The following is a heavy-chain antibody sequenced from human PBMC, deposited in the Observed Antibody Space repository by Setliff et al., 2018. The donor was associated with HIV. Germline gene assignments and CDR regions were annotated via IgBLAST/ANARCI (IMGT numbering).Heavy chain of an antibody. J-gene: IGHJ3*02. V-gene: IGHV1-69*05. CDR2: MTTIFSTT. Sequence: SVKVSCKSSAGSFSIFAVNWVRQAPGQGLEWMGGMTTIFSTTNYARKFQGRVTITTDESTGTAYMELSNLKSEDTAVYYCARDRAGDAFDIWGQGTMVTVSS. CDR1: AGSFSIFA. CDR3: ARDRAGDAFDI. D-gene: IGHD3-10*01.